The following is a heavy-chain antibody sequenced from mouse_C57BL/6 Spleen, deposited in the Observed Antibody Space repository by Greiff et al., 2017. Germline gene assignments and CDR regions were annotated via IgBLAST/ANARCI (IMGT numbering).Heavy chain of an antibody. V-gene: IGHV1-55*01. CDR1: GYTFTSYW. CDR2: IYPGSGST. J-gene: IGHJ2*01. Sequence: QVHVKQPGAELVKPGSSVKMSCKASGYTFTSYWITWVQQRPGQGLEWIGDIYPGSGSTNFNENFKSKATLTVDTSSSTAYMQLSSLTSEDSAVYYCARYSNYFDYWGQVTTLTVSS. CDR3: ARYSNYFDY.